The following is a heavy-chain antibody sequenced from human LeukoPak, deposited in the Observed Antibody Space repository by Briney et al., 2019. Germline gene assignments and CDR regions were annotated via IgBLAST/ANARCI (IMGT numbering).Heavy chain of an antibody. D-gene: IGHD3-3*01. CDR3: VNYDTTAGQCYY. CDR2: IKQDGSDK. J-gene: IGHJ4*02. CDR1: RFTFSRYC. Sequence: PGGSLRLSCGASRFTFSRYCMSWVRQAPGKGLEWVANIKQDGSDKHYVDSVKGRFTISRDNAENSLFLQMNNQRAEDTAIYYCVNYDTTAGQCYYWGQGTLVTVST. V-gene: IGHV3-7*01.